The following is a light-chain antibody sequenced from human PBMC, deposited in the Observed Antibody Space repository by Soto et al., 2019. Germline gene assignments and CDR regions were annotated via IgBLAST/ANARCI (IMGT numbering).Light chain of an antibody. J-gene: IGLJ1*01. CDR2: EVT. CDR3: SSYTNINTRACV. CDR1: SGDIGSYNR. Sequence: QSVLTQPASVSGSPGQSTTISCTGTSGDIGSYNRVSWYQQHPGKAPKLIIYEVTDRPSGVSNRFSGSKSGNTASLTISGLQAEGEAEYYCSSYTNINTRACVFGTGTKVTVL. V-gene: IGLV2-14*01.